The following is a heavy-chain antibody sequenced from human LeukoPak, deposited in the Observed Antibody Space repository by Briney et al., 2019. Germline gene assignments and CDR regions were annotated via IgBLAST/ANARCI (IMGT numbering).Heavy chain of an antibody. CDR2: INPNSGDS. V-gene: IGHV1-2*02. CDR3: ARQVVVVTAAYFYFEY. D-gene: IGHD2-21*02. CDR1: GYTFTDYY. J-gene: IGHJ4*02. Sequence: GASVRVSCKASGYTFTDYYIHWVRQAPGQGLEWMGYINPNSGDSNSAQKFQGRVAMTGDTSISTAYMELSSLRSDDTAVYYCARQVVVVTAAYFYFEYWGQGTLVTASS.